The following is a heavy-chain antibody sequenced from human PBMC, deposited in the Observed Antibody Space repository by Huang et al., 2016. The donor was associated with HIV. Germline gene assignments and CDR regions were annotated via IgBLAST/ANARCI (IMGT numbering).Heavy chain of an antibody. CDR3: ARGHSQWLQEAFDI. D-gene: IGHD5-12*01. CDR2: IYYSGSN. Sequence: QVQLQESGSCLVQPSAPLSLTCIVSGCSISSYYWCWIRQPPGKGLECIGYIYYSGSNNNNPTHKSRVTISVETSKNKCSLKLRSVTAADTAVYYCARGHSQWLQEAFDIWGQGTMVTVSS. CDR1: GCSISSYY. V-gene: IGHV4-59*01. J-gene: IGHJ3*02.